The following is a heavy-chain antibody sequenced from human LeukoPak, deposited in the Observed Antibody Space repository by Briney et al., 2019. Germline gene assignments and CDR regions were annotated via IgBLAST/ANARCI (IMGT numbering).Heavy chain of an antibody. D-gene: IGHD4-17*01. CDR2: ISSSSSYI. Sequence: GGSLRLSCAASGFTFSSYSMNWVRQAPGKGLEWVSSISSSSSYIYYADSVKGRFTISRDNAKNSLYLQMNSLRAEDTATYYCARDPNGDYIGAFDMWGQGTMVTVS. CDR3: ARDPNGDYIGAFDM. CDR1: GFTFSSYS. J-gene: IGHJ3*02. V-gene: IGHV3-21*04.